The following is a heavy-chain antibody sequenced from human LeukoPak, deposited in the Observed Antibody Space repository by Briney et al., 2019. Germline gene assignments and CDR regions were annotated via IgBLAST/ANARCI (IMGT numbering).Heavy chain of an antibody. J-gene: IGHJ4*02. CDR1: GFTFSDYY. CDR3: AKGIRGVFAYYFDY. V-gene: IGHV3-30*18. D-gene: IGHD3-10*01. Sequence: PGGSLRLSCAASGFTFSDYYMSWIRQAPGKGLEWVAVISSDGSDQYYADSGKGRFTISRDNSKNQLYLQMNGLRAEDTAMYYCAKGIRGVFAYYFDYWGQGTLVTVSS. CDR2: ISSDGSDQ.